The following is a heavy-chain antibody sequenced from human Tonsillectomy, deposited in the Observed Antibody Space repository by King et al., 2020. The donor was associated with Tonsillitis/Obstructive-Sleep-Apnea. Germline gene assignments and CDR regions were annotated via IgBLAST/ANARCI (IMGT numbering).Heavy chain of an antibody. CDR3: MRGGWGTGFDY. CDR2: ITDSGGST. J-gene: IGHJ4*02. Sequence: VQLVESGGGLVQPGGSLRLSCAASGFTFSNYAMSWVRQAPGKGLEWVSTITDSGGSTYYADSVKGRFTISRDNSKITLYLQMNSLRAEDTAIYYCMRGGWGTGFDYWGQGTLVTVSS. D-gene: IGHD1-26*01. CDR1: GFTFSNYA. V-gene: IGHV3-23*04.